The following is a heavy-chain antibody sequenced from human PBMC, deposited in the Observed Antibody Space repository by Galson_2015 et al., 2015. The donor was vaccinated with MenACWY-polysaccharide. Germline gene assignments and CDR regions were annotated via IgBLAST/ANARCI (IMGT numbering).Heavy chain of an antibody. J-gene: IGHJ6*02. V-gene: IGHV3-30-3*01. Sequence: SLRLSCAASGFTFSSYAMHWVRQAPGKGLEWVAVISYNGNNIYYADSEEGRFTIPRDNFKSTLYLQMNSLRPKDTGVYYCARSYCDRTTCYGMDVWGQGTMVTVSS. CDR2: ISYNGNNI. D-gene: IGHD2-21*01. CDR1: GFTFSSYA. CDR3: ARSYCDRTTCYGMDV.